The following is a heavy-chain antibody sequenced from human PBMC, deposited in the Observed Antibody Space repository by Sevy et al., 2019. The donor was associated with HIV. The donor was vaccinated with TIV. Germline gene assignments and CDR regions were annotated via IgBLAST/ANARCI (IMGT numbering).Heavy chain of an antibody. CDR1: GFTFSNTW. CDR2: IKSKTDDGTT. CDR3: TTGEDVYSSSWHPHYSYGMDV. V-gene: IGHV3-15*07. D-gene: IGHD6-13*01. J-gene: IGHJ6*02. Sequence: GGSLRLSCAASGFTFSNTWMNWVRQAPGKGLEWVSRIKSKTDDGTTDYAAPVKGRFTISRDVSKNTLYLQMNSLKTEDTAVYYCTTGEDVYSSSWHPHYSYGMDVWGQGTTVTVSS.